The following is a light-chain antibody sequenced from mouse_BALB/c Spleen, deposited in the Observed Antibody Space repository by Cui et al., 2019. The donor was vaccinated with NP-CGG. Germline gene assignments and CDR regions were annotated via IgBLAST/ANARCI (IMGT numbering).Light chain of an antibody. CDR1: TGAVTTSNY. CDR2: GTK. V-gene: IGLV1*01. CDR3: ALWYSNHWV. J-gene: IGLJ1*01. Sequence: AAVTQESALTTSPGETVTLTCRSSTGAVTTSNYANWVQEKPDHLFTGLIGGTKNRAPGVPARFSGSLIGDKDALTITGAQTEDEAIYFCALWYSNHWVFGGGTKLTVL.